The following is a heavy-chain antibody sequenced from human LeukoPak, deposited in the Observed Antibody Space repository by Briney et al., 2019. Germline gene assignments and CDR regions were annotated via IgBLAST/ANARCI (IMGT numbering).Heavy chain of an antibody. CDR1: GFTFSSYS. V-gene: IGHV3-33*01. D-gene: IGHD3-22*01. Sequence: GRSLRLSCAASGFTFSSYSMHWVRQAPGKGLEWVAVIWYDGSNKYYADSVKGRFTISRDNSKNTLYLQMNSLRAEDTAVYYCARDLPRLNLYYDSSGFDYWGQGTLVTVSS. J-gene: IGHJ4*02. CDR2: IWYDGSNK. CDR3: ARDLPRLNLYYDSSGFDY.